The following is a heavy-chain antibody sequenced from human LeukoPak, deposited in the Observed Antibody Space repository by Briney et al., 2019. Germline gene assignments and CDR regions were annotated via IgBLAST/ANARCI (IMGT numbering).Heavy chain of an antibody. V-gene: IGHV1-69*13. CDR1: GGTFSSYA. CDR2: IIPIVGTA. Sequence: SVKVSCKASGGTFSSYAISWVRQAPGQGLEWMGGIIPIVGTANYAQKFQGRVTITADESTSTAYMELSSLRSEDTAVYYCARGADLPYYMDVWGKGTTVTVSS. J-gene: IGHJ6*03. CDR3: ARGADLPYYMDV.